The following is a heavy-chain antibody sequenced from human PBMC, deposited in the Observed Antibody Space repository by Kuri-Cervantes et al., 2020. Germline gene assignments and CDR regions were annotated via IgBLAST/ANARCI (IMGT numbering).Heavy chain of an antibody. Sequence: SQTLSLTCAVYGGSFSGYYWSWIRQPPGKGLEWIGEINHSGSTNYNPSLNSRVTMSVDTSKNQFSLKLSSVTAADTAVYYCARPQYYYYMDVWGKGTTVTVSS. CDR2: INHSGST. CDR3: ARPQYYYYMDV. J-gene: IGHJ6*03. CDR1: GGSFSGYY. V-gene: IGHV4-34*01.